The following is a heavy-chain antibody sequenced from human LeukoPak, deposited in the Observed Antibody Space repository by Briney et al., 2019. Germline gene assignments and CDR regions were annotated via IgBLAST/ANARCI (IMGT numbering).Heavy chain of an antibody. D-gene: IGHD3-22*01. CDR1: GGSISGGGYY. CDR2: IYYSGST. V-gene: IGHV4-31*03. J-gene: IGHJ1*01. Sequence: SETLSLTCTVSGGSISGGGYYWSWIRQHPGKGLEWIGYIYYSGSTYYNPSLKSRVTISVDTSKNQFSLKLSSVTAADTAVYFCASPRGDDSGGYYTWYFHHWGQGILVTVSS. CDR3: ASPRGDDSGGYYTWYFHH.